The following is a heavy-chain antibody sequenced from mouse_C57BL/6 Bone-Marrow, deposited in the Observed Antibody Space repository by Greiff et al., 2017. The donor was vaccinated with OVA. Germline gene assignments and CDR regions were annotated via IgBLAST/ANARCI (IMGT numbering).Heavy chain of an antibody. D-gene: IGHD1-1*01. V-gene: IGHV5-12*01. J-gene: IGHJ4*01. Sequence: DVKLVESGGGLVQPGGSLKLSCAASGFTFSDYYMYWVRQTPEKRLEWVAYISNGGGSTYYPDTVKGRFPISRDNAKNTLYLQMSRLKSEDTAMYYCASPYYYGTPYAMDYWGQGTSVTVAS. CDR1: GFTFSDYY. CDR2: ISNGGGST. CDR3: ASPYYYGTPYAMDY.